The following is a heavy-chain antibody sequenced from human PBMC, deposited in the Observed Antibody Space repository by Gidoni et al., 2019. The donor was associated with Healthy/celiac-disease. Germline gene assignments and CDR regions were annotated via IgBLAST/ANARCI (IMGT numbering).Heavy chain of an antibody. D-gene: IGHD3-16*01. J-gene: IGHJ4*02. CDR2: INPSGGST. CDR3: ARSGGVDPNPNDY. V-gene: IGHV1-46*03. Sequence: QEQLVQSGAEVKKPGASVKVSCKASGYTFTSYYMPWVRQAPGQGLEWMGIINPSGGSTSYAKKFKGRVTMTRDTSTSTVDMELSSLRSEDTAVYYCARSGGVDPNPNDYWGQGTLVTVSS. CDR1: GYTFTSYY.